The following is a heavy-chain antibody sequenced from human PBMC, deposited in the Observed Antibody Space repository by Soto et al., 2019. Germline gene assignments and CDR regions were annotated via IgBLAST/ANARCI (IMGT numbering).Heavy chain of an antibody. CDR1: GFTFSDFA. CDR3: AKQVYGSEPCPFGS. CDR2: MTGSGDTT. D-gene: IGHD4-17*01. V-gene: IGHV3-23*01. J-gene: IGHJ4*02. Sequence: EVQLLESGGALVQPGGSLRLSCRGSGFTFSDFAMNWVRQAPNKGLEWVSTMTGSGDTTYYAESVKGRFTISRDNSKNSLSLHMTALRAVDTDIYFCAKQVYGSEPCPFGSWCQATLVTVS.